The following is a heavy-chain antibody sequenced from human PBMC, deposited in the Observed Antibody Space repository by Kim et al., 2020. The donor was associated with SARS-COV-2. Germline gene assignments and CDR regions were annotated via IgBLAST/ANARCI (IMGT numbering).Heavy chain of an antibody. Sequence: ASVKVSCKASGYTFTGYYMHWVRQAPGQGLEWMGWINPNSGGTNYAQKFQGRVTMTRDTSISTAYMELSRLRSDDTAVYYCAREDIVVVPAAKGVPTVFDPWGQGTLVTVSS. CDR3: AREDIVVVPAAKGVPTVFDP. J-gene: IGHJ5*02. V-gene: IGHV1-2*02. D-gene: IGHD2-2*01. CDR2: INPNSGGT. CDR1: GYTFTGYY.